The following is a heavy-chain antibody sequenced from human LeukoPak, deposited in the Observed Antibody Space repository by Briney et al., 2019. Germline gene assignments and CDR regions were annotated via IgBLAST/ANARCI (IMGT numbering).Heavy chain of an antibody. V-gene: IGHV3-74*01. J-gene: IGHJ5*02. D-gene: IGHD3-22*01. CDR1: GFTFSSYA. CDR2: INSDGSTT. CDR3: ARGGGSYYDSSAYDL. Sequence: PGGSLRLSCAASGFTFSSYAMSWVRQAPGKGLVWVSRINSDGSTTTYADSVKGRFTISRDNAKNTLYLQMNSLRAEDTAVYYCARGGGSYYDSSAYDLWGQGTLVTVSS.